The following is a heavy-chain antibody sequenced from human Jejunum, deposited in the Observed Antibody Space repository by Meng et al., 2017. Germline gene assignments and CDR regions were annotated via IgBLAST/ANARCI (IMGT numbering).Heavy chain of an antibody. J-gene: IGHJ4*02. CDR3: ATGTWDSDY. CDR1: GDSFTYNFSA. CDR2: THYSARWYH. D-gene: IGHD1-26*01. Sequence: VHPQHSVPRLVKPPQTLPLTCAMSGDSFTYNFSAWNWTRQSPSRGLEWMGSTHYSARWYHDPSLSVQSRITISPTTSNYPFSLQLRSVTPEDTCVYYCATGTWDSDYWGQGTLVTVSS. V-gene: IGHV6-1*01.